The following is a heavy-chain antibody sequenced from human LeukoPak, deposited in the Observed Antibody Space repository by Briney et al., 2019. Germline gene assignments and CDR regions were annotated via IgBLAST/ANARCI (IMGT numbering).Heavy chain of an antibody. J-gene: IGHJ4*02. CDR1: GFTLSDHY. V-gene: IGHV4-34*01. CDR2: INHSGST. CDR3: ARLPQRWLPLDY. D-gene: IGHD5-24*01. Sequence: GSLRLSCAASGFTLSDHYMDWVRQAPGKGLEWIGEINHSGSTNYNPSLKSRVTTSVDTSKNQFSLKLSSVTAADTAVYYCARLPQRWLPLDYWGQGTLVTVSS.